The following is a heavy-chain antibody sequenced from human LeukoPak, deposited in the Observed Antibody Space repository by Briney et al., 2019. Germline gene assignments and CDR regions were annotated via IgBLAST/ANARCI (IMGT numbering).Heavy chain of an antibody. V-gene: IGHV3-7*03. CDR1: GITFSRFW. Sequence: GGSLRLSCAASGITFSRFWMSWVRQAPGKGLQWVANINQDGSGKHYVDSVKGRFTISRDNAENSLYLQMNSLRAEDTAVYYCAKDPSKMATILSNWGQGTLVTVSS. D-gene: IGHD5-24*01. CDR3: AKDPSKMATILSN. CDR2: INQDGSGK. J-gene: IGHJ4*02.